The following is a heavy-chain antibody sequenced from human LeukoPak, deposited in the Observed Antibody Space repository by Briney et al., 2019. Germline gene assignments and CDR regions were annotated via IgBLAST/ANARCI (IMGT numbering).Heavy chain of an antibody. D-gene: IGHD1-26*01. Sequence: GRSLRLSCAASGFTFSSYAMHWVRQAPGKGLEWVAVISYDGSNKYYADPVKGRFTISRDNSKNTLYLQMNSLRAEDTAVYYCASGERERRFDYWGQGTLVTVSS. CDR1: GFTFSSYA. V-gene: IGHV3-30*04. CDR3: ASGERERRFDY. CDR2: ISYDGSNK. J-gene: IGHJ4*02.